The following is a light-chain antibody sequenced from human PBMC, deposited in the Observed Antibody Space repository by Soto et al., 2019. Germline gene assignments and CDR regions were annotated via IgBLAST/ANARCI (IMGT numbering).Light chain of an antibody. CDR2: DAY. J-gene: IGKJ4*01. CDR1: QDINTY. CDR3: QHYDNLMLT. V-gene: IGKV1-33*01. Sequence: DIQMTQSPSSLSASVGDRVTITCQASQDINTYLNWYQQKPGKAPNLLIYDAYRLETGVPSRFSGGGSGTYFTLTVTSLQPEDIATYFCQHYDNLMLTFGGGTKVEL.